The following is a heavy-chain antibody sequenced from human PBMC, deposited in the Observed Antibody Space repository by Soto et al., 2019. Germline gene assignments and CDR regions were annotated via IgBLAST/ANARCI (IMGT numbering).Heavy chain of an antibody. J-gene: IGHJ4*02. CDR2: ISGSGISP. D-gene: IGHD2-8*02. V-gene: IGHV3-23*01. CDR1: GFTFNSYT. Sequence: GGSLRLSCAASGFTFNSYTMAWVRQAPGKGLEWVSSISGSGISPSYADSVQGRFIIYRDNSRTTLSLQMNSLRAEDTATYYCAKARCTGNSFYVPDYWGQGTLVTVS. CDR3: AKARCTGNSFYVPDY.